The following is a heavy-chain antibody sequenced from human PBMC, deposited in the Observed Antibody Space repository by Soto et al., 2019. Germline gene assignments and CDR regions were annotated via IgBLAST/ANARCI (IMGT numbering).Heavy chain of an antibody. V-gene: IGHV1-18*01. D-gene: IGHD6-6*01. CDR2: ISAYNGNT. CDR3: ARVLSIAAPHWFDP. Sequence: ASVKVSCKASGYTFTSYGISWVRQAPGQGLEWMGWISAYNGNTSYAQKLQGRVTMTTDTSTSTAYMELRSLRSDDTAVYYCARVLSIAAPHWFDPWGQGTLVTVSS. J-gene: IGHJ5*02. CDR1: GYTFTSYG.